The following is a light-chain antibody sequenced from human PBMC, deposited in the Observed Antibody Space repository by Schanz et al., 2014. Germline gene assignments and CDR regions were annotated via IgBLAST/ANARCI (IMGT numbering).Light chain of an antibody. CDR3: GTWDSSLRVVL. CDR1: SSDVGAYNY. J-gene: IGLJ2*01. Sequence: QSALTQPRSVSGSPGQSVTISCTGTSSDVGAYNYVSWFQQHPGKAPKLMIYDVSKRPSGIPDRFSGSKSGTSAALGITGLQTGDEADYHCGTWDSSLRVVLFGGGTKLTVL. CDR2: DVS. V-gene: IGLV2-11*01.